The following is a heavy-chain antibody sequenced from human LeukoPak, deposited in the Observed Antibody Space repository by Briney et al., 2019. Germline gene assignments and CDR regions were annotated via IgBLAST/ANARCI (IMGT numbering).Heavy chain of an antibody. V-gene: IGHV1-69*01. CDR3: ARSVPKYYYDSSGYYFSGYYFDY. J-gene: IGHJ4*02. Sequence: SVKVSCKASGGTFSSYVISWVRQAPGQGLEWMGGIIPIFGTANYAQKFQGRVTITADESTSTAYMELSSLRSEDTAVYYCARSVPKYYYDSSGYYFSGYYFDYWGQGTLVTVSS. CDR1: GGTFSSYV. CDR2: IIPIFGTA. D-gene: IGHD3-22*01.